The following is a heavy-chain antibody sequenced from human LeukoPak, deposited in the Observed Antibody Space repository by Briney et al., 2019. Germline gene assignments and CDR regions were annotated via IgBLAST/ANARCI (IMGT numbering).Heavy chain of an antibody. Sequence: GRSLRLSCATSGFTFSDHALHWVRQAPGKGLQYVSAISRNGTRTFYADSVKDRFTISRDKSTKTLYLQMGSLRVEDMGVYYCARDSFYTGYDRGFGYWGQGTLVTVS. CDR2: ISRNGTRT. CDR3: ARDSFYTGYDRGFGY. J-gene: IGHJ4*02. V-gene: IGHV3-64*02. CDR1: GFTFSDHA. D-gene: IGHD5-12*01.